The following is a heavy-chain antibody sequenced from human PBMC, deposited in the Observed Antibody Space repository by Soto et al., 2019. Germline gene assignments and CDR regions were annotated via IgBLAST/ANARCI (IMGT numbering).Heavy chain of an antibody. CDR2: ISGSGGST. V-gene: IGHV3-23*01. Sequence: GGSLRLSCAASGFTFSSYAMSWVRQAPGKGLEWVSAISGSGGSTYYADSVKGRFTISRDNSKNTLYLQMNSLRAEDTAVYYCAKVHLPSQSHYDYIWGSYRYLLYFDYWGQGTLVTVSS. J-gene: IGHJ4*02. CDR3: AKVHLPSQSHYDYIWGSYRYLLYFDY. D-gene: IGHD3-16*02. CDR1: GFTFSSYA.